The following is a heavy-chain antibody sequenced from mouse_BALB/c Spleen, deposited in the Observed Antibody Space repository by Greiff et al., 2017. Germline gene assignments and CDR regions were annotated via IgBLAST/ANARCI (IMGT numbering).Heavy chain of an antibody. CDR2: ISSGSSTI. D-gene: IGHD1-1*02. Sequence: EVQLVESGGGLVQPGGSRKLSCAASGFTFSSFGMHWVRQAPEKGLEWVAYISSGSSTIYYADTVKGRFTISRDNPKNTLFLQMTSLRSEDTAMYYCARSRGTGGYYFDYWGQGTTLTVSS. CDR1: GFTFSSFG. V-gene: IGHV5-17*02. CDR3: ARSRGTGGYYFDY. J-gene: IGHJ2*01.